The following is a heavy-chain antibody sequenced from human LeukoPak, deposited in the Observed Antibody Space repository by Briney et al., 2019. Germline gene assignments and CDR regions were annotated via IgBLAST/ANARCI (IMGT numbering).Heavy chain of an antibody. CDR1: GVSIRSGSYY. J-gene: IGHJ4*02. D-gene: IGHD1-26*01. V-gene: IGHV4-61*02. Sequence: PSETLSLTCTVSGVSIRSGSYYWSWIRQPAGKGLEWIGRIYTSGTTNYNPSLKSRVTISVDTSKNQFSLKLSSVTAADTAVYYCASLYSGSFDYWGQGTLVTVSS. CDR3: ASLYSGSFDY. CDR2: IYTSGTT.